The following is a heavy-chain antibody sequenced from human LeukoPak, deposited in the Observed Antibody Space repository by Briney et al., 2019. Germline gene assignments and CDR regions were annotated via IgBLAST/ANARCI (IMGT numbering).Heavy chain of an antibody. Sequence: GESLSICCQGFGYRFTSHCIGWVRQTPGKGLEWMGIIHPLDSDTKYSPSFQGQITISADKSTAYLHWSSLKASDTAIYYCARRLNNNSWAPPIDNWGQGTLVTVSS. D-gene: IGHD2-15*01. J-gene: IGHJ4*02. CDR2: IHPLDSDT. CDR1: GYRFTSHC. V-gene: IGHV5-51*01. CDR3: ARRLNNNSWAPPIDN.